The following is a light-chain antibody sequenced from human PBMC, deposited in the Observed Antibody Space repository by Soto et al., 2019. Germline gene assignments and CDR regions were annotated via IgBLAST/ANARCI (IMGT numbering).Light chain of an antibody. CDR1: SSNIGGNS. V-gene: IGLV1-51*01. Sequence: QSVLTHPPSVSAAPGHKLNISCSGISSNIGGNSVSWYQQLPGTAPKILIYDNNKRTSGIPDRFSGSKSGTSATLGITGLQTGDEADYYCGTWDYSLSTVVFGGGAKVTVL. CDR2: DNN. J-gene: IGLJ2*01. CDR3: GTWDYSLSTVV.